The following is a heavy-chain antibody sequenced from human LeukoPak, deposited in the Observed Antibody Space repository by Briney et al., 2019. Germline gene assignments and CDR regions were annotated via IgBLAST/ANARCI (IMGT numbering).Heavy chain of an antibody. CDR3: AKSEWDSVGPYYSFGMDV. V-gene: IGHV4-34*01. D-gene: IGHD1-26*01. CDR2: INHSRRT. Sequence: SETLSLTCAVRGGSFTGFYWIWIRQPPGKGLEWIGEINHSRRTSYNPSLKSRVTISVDTSKNLFSLKLTSVTAADTGAYYCAKSEWDSVGPYYSFGMDVWGQGTTVTVS. J-gene: IGHJ6*02. CDR1: GGSFTGFY.